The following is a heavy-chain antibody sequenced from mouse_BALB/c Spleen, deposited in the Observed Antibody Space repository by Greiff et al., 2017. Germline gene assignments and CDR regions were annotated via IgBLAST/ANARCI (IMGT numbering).Heavy chain of an antibody. V-gene: IGHV2-9*02. Sequence: VQLQESGPGLVAPSQSLSITCTVSGFSLTSYGVHWVRQPPGKGLEWLGVIWAGGSTTYNSALMSRLSISKDNSKSQVFLKRNSLQTDDTAMYYCARHYGYYFDYWGQGTTLTVSS. CDR3: ARHYGYYFDY. D-gene: IGHD1-2*01. CDR2: IWAGGST. J-gene: IGHJ2*01. CDR1: GFSLTSYG.